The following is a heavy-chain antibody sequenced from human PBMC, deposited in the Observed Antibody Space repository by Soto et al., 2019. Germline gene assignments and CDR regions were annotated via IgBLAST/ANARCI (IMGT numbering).Heavy chain of an antibody. V-gene: IGHV3-11*05. CDR2: SSSSTSHT. CDR3: ARGRGAAADYFDF. CDR1: GFTFSDYY. Sequence: QVPLVESGGGLVKPGGSLRLSCAVSGFTFSDYYMTWIRQAPGKGLEWVSYSSSSTSHTNYADSVKGRFTISRDNAKNSLFLQMNSLRAEDTAVYYCARGRGAAADYFDFWGQGTLVTVSS. J-gene: IGHJ4*02. D-gene: IGHD6-13*01.